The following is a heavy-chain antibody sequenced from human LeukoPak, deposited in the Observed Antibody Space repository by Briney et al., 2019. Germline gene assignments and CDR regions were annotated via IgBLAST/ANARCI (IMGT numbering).Heavy chain of an antibody. CDR1: GFSFTSYA. J-gene: IGHJ4*02. CDR3: ASARVMIPFFDY. Sequence: GGSLRLSCAASGFSFTSYAMSWVRQAPGKGLEGVSAISTGGGSTYYADSVKGRFTISRDNSKNTLSLQLNSLRAEDTAVYYCASARVMIPFFDYWGQGTLVTVSS. CDR2: ISTGGGST. D-gene: IGHD3-22*01. V-gene: IGHV3-23*01.